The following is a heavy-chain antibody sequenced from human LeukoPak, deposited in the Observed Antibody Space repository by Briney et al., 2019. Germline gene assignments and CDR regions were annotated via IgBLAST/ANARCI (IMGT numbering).Heavy chain of an antibody. CDR3: AREGLTMVRGADV. V-gene: IGHV3-53*01. J-gene: IGHJ6*04. Sequence: GGSLRLSCAASGFTVSSNYMSWVRQAPGKGLEWASVIYSGGSTYYADSVKGRFTISRDNSKNTEYLQMNSLRAEDTAVYYCAREGLTMVRGADVWGKGTTVTVSS. D-gene: IGHD3-10*01. CDR2: IYSGGST. CDR1: GFTVSSNY.